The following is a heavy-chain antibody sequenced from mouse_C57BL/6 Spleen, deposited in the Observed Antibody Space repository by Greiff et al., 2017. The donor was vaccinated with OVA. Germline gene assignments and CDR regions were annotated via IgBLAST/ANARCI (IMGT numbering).Heavy chain of an antibody. CDR1: GYSITSGYY. Sequence: DVQLQESGPGLVKPSQSLSLTCSVTGYSITSGYYWNWIRQFPGNKLEWMGYISYDGSNNYNPSLKNRISITRDTSKNQFFLKLNSVTTEDTATYYCARGDYYYGGPWFAYWGQGTLVTVSA. CDR2: ISYDGSN. J-gene: IGHJ3*01. V-gene: IGHV3-6*01. D-gene: IGHD1-1*01. CDR3: ARGDYYYGGPWFAY.